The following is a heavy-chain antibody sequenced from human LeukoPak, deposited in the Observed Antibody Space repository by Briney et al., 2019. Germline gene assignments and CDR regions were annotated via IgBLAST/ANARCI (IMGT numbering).Heavy chain of an antibody. Sequence: GGPLVLSWPASGFTFISYGMHWVRRAPGKGLGGVAVILYEGSNKYYADSVKGRFTISRDNSKNTLQLQMHSLRAEDTAVYYCARDLWFGDYWGQGTLVTVSS. CDR2: ILYEGSNK. J-gene: IGHJ4*02. D-gene: IGHD3-10*01. CDR3: ARDLWFGDY. CDR1: GFTFISYG. V-gene: IGHV3-33*01.